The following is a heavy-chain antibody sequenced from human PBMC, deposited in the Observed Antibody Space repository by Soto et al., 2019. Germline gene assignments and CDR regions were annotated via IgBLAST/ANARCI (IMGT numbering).Heavy chain of an antibody. V-gene: IGHV3-11*01. CDR3: ARGRSVGSDWLLGEGDAFDI. J-gene: IGHJ3*02. CDR1: GFTFSDYY. D-gene: IGHD3-9*01. CDR2: ISSSGSTI. Sequence: PGGSLRLSCAASGFTFSDYYMSWIRQAPGKGLEWVSYISSSGSTIYYADSVKGRFTISRDNAKNSLYLQMNSLRAEDTAVYYCARGRSVGSDWLLGEGDAFDIWGQGTMVTVSS.